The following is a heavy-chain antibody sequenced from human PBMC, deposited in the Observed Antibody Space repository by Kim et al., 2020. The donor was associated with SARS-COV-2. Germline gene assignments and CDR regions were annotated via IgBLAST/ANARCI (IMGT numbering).Heavy chain of an antibody. J-gene: IGHJ4*01. V-gene: IGHV1-69*13. D-gene: IGHD5-18*01. CDR2: IIPIFGKA. Sequence: SVKVSCKASGGTFSSYAISWVRQAPGQGLEWMGGIIPIFGKAKYTQKFQGRVTITADASTSTAYMELSSLRSEDTAVYYCARDRGYSYGVFDYWGQGTLVTVSS. CDR3: ARDRGYSYGVFDY. CDR1: GGTFSSYA.